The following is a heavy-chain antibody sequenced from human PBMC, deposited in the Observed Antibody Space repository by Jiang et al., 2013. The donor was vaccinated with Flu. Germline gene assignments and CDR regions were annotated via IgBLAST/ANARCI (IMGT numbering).Heavy chain of an antibody. V-gene: IGHV4-39*07. CDR1: GGSISSSSYY. D-gene: IGHD1-26*01. CDR2: IYYSGST. CDR3: ARRTDSGYYYGMDG. Sequence: LLKPSETLSLTCTVSGGSISSSSYYWGWIRQPPGKGLEWIGSIYYSGSTYYNPSLKSRVTISVDTSKNQFSLKLSSVTAADTAVYYCARRTDSGYYYGMDGLGPRDHGHRLL. J-gene: IGHJ6*02.